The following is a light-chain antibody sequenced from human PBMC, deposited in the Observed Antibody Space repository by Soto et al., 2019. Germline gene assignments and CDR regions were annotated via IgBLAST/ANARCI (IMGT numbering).Light chain of an antibody. CDR3: QSYDSSLSGFLV. J-gene: IGLJ2*01. CDR1: SSNIGAGYD. CDR2: GNS. Sequence: QSVLTQPPSVSGAPGQRVTISCTGSSSNIGAGYDVHWYQQLPGTAPKLLIYGNSNRPSGVPDRFSGSKSGTSASLAITGLQAEDEAHYYCQSYDSSLSGFLVFGGGTKLTVL. V-gene: IGLV1-40*01.